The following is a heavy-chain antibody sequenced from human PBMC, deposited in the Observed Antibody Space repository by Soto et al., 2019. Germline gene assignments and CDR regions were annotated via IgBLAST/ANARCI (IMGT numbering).Heavy chain of an antibody. D-gene: IGHD6-13*01. CDR2: INPSGGST. V-gene: IGHV1-46*01. CDR1: GYTFTSYY. Sequence: ASVKVSCKASGYTFTSYYMHWVRQAPGQGLEWMGIINPSGGSTSYAQKFQGRVTMTRDTSTSTVYMELSSLRSEDTAVYYCASRDSRTIAAAGHDAFDIWGQGTMVTVSS. J-gene: IGHJ3*02. CDR3: ASRDSRTIAAAGHDAFDI.